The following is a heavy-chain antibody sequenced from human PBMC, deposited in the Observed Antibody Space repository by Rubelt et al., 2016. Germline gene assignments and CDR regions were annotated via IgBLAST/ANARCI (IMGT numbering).Heavy chain of an antibody. CDR2: ISGSGGNT. V-gene: IGHV3-23*01. CDR1: GFTFSSNA. D-gene: IGHD5-24*01. J-gene: IGHJ6*02. Sequence: EVQLLESGGGLVQPGGSLRLSCTASGFTFSSNAMSWVRQAPGKGLEWVSAISGSGGNTYYADSVKGRVTISRDNSKNTLSLQLNSLRAEDTALYYCAVDLAFNGMDVWGQGTTVTVAS. CDR3: AVDLAFNGMDV.